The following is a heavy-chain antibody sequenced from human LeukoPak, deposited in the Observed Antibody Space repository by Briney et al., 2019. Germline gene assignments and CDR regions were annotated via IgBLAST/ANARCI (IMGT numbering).Heavy chain of an antibody. CDR1: GFTFSNYA. D-gene: IGHD1-26*01. CDR3: AKDGTPKFDY. CDR2: ISGSGVTT. Sequence: GGSLRLSCAASGFTFSNYAMSWVRQAPGKGLEWVSGISGSGVTTNYADSVKDRFTISRDNSKNTLYLQMNNLRAEDTAVYYCAKDGTPKFDYWGQGTLVTVSS. J-gene: IGHJ4*02. V-gene: IGHV3-23*01.